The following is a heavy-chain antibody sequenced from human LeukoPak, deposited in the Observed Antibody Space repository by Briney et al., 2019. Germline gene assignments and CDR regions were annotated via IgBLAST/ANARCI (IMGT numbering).Heavy chain of an antibody. CDR3: AKDGGGWQFDY. D-gene: IGHD6-19*01. J-gene: IGHJ4*02. Sequence: GGSLRLSCAASGFTFSSYGMHWVRQAPGKGLEWVSFIRYDESDKYYGDSVRGRFTISRDNSKNTLYLQMNSLRDEDTALYYCAKDGGGWQFDYWGQGTLVTVSS. V-gene: IGHV3-30*02. CDR2: IRYDESDK. CDR1: GFTFSSYG.